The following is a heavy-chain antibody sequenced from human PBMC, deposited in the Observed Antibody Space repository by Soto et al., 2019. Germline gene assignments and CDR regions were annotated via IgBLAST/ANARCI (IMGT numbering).Heavy chain of an antibody. J-gene: IGHJ4*02. CDR3: ARTYTPFDY. Sequence: ASVKVSCKASGYTFTSYDINWVRQATGQGLEWMGWMNPNSGNTGYAQKLQGRVTMTTDTSTSTAYMELRSLRSDDTAVYYCARTYTPFDYWGQGTLVTVS. CDR2: MNPNSGNT. D-gene: IGHD2-2*02. V-gene: IGHV1-8*01. CDR1: GYTFTSYD.